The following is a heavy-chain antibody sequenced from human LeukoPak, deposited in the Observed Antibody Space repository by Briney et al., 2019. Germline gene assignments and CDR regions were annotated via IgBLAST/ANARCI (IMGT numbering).Heavy chain of an antibody. CDR2: IYADDKT. D-gene: IGHD7-27*01. CDR3: VRRSIGGNWGIFDY. CDR1: GFSVSGNY. Sequence: GGSLRLSCAASGFSVSGNYMSWVRQAPGKALEWVSVIYADDKTFYADSVKGRFTISRDNSKNTLYLQMDSLRVEDTAVYYCVRRSIGGNWGIFDYWGQGGLVIVSS. J-gene: IGHJ4*02. V-gene: IGHV3-53*01.